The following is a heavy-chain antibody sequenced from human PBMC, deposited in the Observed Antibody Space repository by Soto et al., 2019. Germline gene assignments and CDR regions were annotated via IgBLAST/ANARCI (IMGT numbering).Heavy chain of an antibody. Sequence: PSEILSLTCTVSGTSISGFYWSWIRKSAGNGLEWIGRIYATGTTDYNPSLKRRVMMSVDTSKKQFSLKLRSVTAEDTAVYYCVRDGTKTLRDWFDPWGQGISVTVSS. CDR1: GTSISGFY. CDR2: IYATGTT. D-gene: IGHD1-1*01. J-gene: IGHJ5*02. CDR3: VRDGTKTLRDWFDP. V-gene: IGHV4-4*07.